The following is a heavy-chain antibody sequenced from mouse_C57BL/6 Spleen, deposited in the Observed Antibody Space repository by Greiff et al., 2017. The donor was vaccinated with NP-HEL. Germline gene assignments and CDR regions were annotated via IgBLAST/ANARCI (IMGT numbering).Heavy chain of an antibody. CDR3: ARDLLYYFDY. J-gene: IGHJ2*01. CDR2: ISDGGSYT. CDR1: GFTFSSYA. V-gene: IGHV5-4*01. Sequence: EVQLQQSGGGLVKPGGSLKLSCAASGFTFSSYAMSWVRQTPEKRLEWVATISDGGSYTYYPDNVKGRFTISRDNAKNNLYLQMSHLKSEDTAMYYCARDLLYYFDYWGQGTTLTVSS.